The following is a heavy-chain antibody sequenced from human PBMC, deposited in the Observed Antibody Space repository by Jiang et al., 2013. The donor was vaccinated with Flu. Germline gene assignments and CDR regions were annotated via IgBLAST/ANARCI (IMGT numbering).Heavy chain of an antibody. CDR1: GFTFGNYN. CDR2: ISYDGSNK. CDR3: AKYTLSGWSRPFDY. V-gene: IGHV3-30*18. D-gene: IGHD6-19*01. J-gene: IGHJ4*02. Sequence: VQLVESGGGVVQPGRSLRLSCAASGFTFGNYNMHWVRQAPGKGLEWVAVISYDGSNKYYADSVKGRFTISRDNSKNTLYLQMNSLRAEDTAVYYCAKYTLSGWSRPFDYWGQGTLVTV.